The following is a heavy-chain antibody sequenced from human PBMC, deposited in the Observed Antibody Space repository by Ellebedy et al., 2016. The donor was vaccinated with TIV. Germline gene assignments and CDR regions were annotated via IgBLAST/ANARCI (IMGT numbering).Heavy chain of an antibody. CDR2: IYHSGST. CDR3: ARGGLYGSGSYYIDY. V-gene: IGHV4-59*12. CDR1: GGSISSYY. Sequence: MPSETLSLTCTVSGGSISSYYWSWIRQPPGKGLEWIGYIYHSGSTNYNPSLKSRVTISVDTSKNQFSLKLSSVTAADTAVYYCARGGLYGSGSYYIDYWGQGTLVTVSS. J-gene: IGHJ4*02. D-gene: IGHD3-10*01.